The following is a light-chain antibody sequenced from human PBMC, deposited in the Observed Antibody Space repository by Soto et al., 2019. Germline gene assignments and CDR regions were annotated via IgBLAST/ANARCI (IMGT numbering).Light chain of an antibody. CDR1: QDITNY. J-gene: IGKJ5*01. V-gene: IGKV1-33*01. Sequence: DIQMTQSPSSLSASVGDRVTIICQASQDITNYLNWYQQKPGKAPKLLIHDSSNLETGDPSRFSGSGAGTYFSFTISSLQPEDIATYFCQQFDSPPLTFGQGTRLEIK. CDR2: DSS. CDR3: QQFDSPPLT.